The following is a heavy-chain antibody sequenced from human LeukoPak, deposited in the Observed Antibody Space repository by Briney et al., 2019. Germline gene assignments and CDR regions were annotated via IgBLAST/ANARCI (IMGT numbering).Heavy chain of an antibody. Sequence: SGTLSLTCTVSGGSISSYYWSWIRQPAGKGLEWIGRIYTSGSTNYNPSLKSRVTISVDTSKNQFSLKLSSVTAADTAVYYCAREDYYDSSGYYRIWGQGTLVTVSS. D-gene: IGHD3-22*01. CDR1: GGSISSYY. J-gene: IGHJ4*02. CDR3: AREDYYDSSGYYRI. CDR2: IYTSGST. V-gene: IGHV4-4*07.